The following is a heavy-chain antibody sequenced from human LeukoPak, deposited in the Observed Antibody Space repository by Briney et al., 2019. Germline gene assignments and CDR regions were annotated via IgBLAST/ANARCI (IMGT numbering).Heavy chain of an antibody. V-gene: IGHV4-39*01. CDR2: IYYSGST. Sequence: SETLSLTCTVSGGSISSSSYYWGWIRQPPGKGLEWIGSIYYSGSTYYNPSLKSRVTISVDTSKTQFSLKLSSVPAADTPVYYCARRITMIVVVETFDYWGQGTLVTVSS. D-gene: IGHD3-22*01. J-gene: IGHJ4*02. CDR1: GGSISSSSYY. CDR3: ARRITMIVVVETFDY.